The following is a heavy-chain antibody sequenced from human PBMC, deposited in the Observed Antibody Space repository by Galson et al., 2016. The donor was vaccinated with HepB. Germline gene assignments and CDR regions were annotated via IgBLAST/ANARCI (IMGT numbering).Heavy chain of an antibody. V-gene: IGHV3-33*06. CDR3: AKEGHYGGHFYMDV. CDR2: IWPDASNE. D-gene: IGHD4-17*01. J-gene: IGHJ6*03. Sequence: SLRLSCAASGFTFSMYGMHWVRQAPGKGLEWVAVIWPDASNEKYADAVKGRFTISRDNSKNTVYLQMNNLRVEDTAVYYCAKEGHYGGHFYMDVWGEGTTVTVSS. CDR1: GFTFSMYG.